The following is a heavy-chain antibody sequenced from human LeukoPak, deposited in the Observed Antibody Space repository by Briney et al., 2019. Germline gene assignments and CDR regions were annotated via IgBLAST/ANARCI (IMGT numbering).Heavy chain of an antibody. J-gene: IGHJ4*02. Sequence: GESLKISCKGSGYSFTNYWIGWVRQMPGKGLEWRGIISPDGSDTRYSPSFQGQVTISADKSIPTDSLQWSSLKASDTAMYYCARLTSSWSFDYWGQGTLVTVSS. CDR1: GYSFTNYW. V-gene: IGHV5-51*01. CDR2: ISPDGSDT. CDR3: ARLTSSWSFDY. D-gene: IGHD6-13*01.